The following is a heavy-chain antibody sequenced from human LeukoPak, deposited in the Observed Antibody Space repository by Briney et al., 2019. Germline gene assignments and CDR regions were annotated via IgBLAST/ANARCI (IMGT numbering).Heavy chain of an antibody. CDR2: ISGSGTIT. CDR1: GFTFSSCA. CDR3: AKNVLRYLEWFFPDFDY. Sequence: GGSLRLSCAASGFTFSSCAMSWVRQAPGKGLEWVSPISGSGTITYYADSVKGRFTISRDNSKNMLYLHMNSLRAEDTAVYYCAKNVLRYLEWFFPDFDYWGQGTLVTVSS. J-gene: IGHJ4*02. V-gene: IGHV3-23*01. D-gene: IGHD3-3*01.